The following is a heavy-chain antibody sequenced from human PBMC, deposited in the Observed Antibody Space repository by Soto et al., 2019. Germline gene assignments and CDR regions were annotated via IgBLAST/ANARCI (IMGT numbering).Heavy chain of an antibody. D-gene: IGHD2-2*02. Sequence: SATLALTCTVYGGSFSGYYWSWLRQPPGKGLEWIGEINHSGSTNYNPSLKSRVTISVDTSKNQFSLKLSSVTAADTAVYYCARGYTPFDYWGQGTLVTVSA. J-gene: IGHJ4*02. CDR3: ARGYTPFDY. CDR1: GGSFSGYY. CDR2: INHSGST. V-gene: IGHV4-34*01.